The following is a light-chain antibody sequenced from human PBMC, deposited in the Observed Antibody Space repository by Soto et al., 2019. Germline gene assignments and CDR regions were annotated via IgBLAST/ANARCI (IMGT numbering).Light chain of an antibody. CDR1: SNDIGNYDY. CDR3: SSYTTAGVI. Sequence: QSALTQPASVSGSPGQSITISCTGTSNDIGNYDYVSWFQQHPGKAPKLMIYDVNHRPSGVSDRFSGSKSCNTASLTISGLQADDEYDYYCSSYTTAGVIFGGGTKLTVL. CDR2: DVN. V-gene: IGLV2-14*03. J-gene: IGLJ2*01.